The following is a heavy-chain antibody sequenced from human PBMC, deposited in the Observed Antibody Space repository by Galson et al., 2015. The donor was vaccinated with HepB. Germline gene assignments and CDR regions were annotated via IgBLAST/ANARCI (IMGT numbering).Heavy chain of an antibody. CDR1: GFTFSSYG. CDR3: AKAAAFRPSYFDY. CDR2: ISYDGSNK. V-gene: IGHV3-30*18. Sequence: SLRLSCAASGFTFSSYGMHWVRQAPGKGLEWVAVISYDGSNKYYADSVKGRFTISRDNSKNTLYLQMNSLRAEDTAVYYCAKAAAFRPSYFDYWGQGTLVTVSS. D-gene: IGHD6-25*01. J-gene: IGHJ4*02.